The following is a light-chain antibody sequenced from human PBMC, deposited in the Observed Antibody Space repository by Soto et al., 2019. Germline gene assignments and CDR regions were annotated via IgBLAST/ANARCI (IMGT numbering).Light chain of an antibody. J-gene: IGKJ5*01. CDR2: DAS. CDR3: QQYNNWPIP. CDR1: QSVTTS. Sequence: EIVLTQSPFALSLTPWERATLSCMASQSVTTSLAWYQQKPRKAPRLLVYDASERATGIPARFSGSGSETDFTLTISSLEPEDFAVYYCQQYNNWPIPFCQGGRLAI. V-gene: IGKV3-11*01.